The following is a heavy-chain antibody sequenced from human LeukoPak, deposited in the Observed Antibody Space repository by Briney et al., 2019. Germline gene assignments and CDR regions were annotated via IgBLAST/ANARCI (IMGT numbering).Heavy chain of an antibody. J-gene: IGHJ4*02. CDR2: IYSGGST. CDR1: GFTVSNNY. D-gene: IGHD1-26*01. V-gene: IGHV3-53*01. Sequence: GGSLRLSCAASGFTVSNNYMSWVRQAPGKGLEWVSVIYSGGSTYCADSVKGRLTISRDNSKNTLYLQMNSLRADDTAVYYCVCRIGGAPQWGQGTLVTVSS. CDR3: VCRIGGAPQ.